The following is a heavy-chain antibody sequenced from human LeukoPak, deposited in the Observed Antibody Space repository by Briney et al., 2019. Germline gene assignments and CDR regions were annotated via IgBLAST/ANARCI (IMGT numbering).Heavy chain of an antibody. V-gene: IGHV3-23*01. Sequence: PGGSLRLSCAASGFTFSSQAMSWVRRAPEKGLEWVSVVSGSGSSTYYADSVKGRFTVSRDNSKNTLYLQMNSLRAEDTAIYYCAKVAGSGWRYYFAYWGQGTLVTVSS. CDR1: GFTFSSQA. J-gene: IGHJ4*02. D-gene: IGHD6-19*01. CDR2: VSGSGSST. CDR3: AKVAGSGWRYYFAY.